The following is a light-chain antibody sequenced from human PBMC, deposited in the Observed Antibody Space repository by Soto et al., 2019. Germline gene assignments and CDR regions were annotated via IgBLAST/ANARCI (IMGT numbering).Light chain of an antibody. CDR3: SSYTSSSTLDV. V-gene: IGLV2-14*01. CDR2: DVT. CDR1: SSDVGDNNY. J-gene: IGLJ1*01. Sequence: QSARTQPASVSGSPGQSITISCTGTSSDVGDNNYVSWYQQHPGKAPKLMIYDVTHRPSGISNRFSGSKSGNTASLTISGLQAEDEADYYCSSYTSSSTLDVFGTGTKVTVL.